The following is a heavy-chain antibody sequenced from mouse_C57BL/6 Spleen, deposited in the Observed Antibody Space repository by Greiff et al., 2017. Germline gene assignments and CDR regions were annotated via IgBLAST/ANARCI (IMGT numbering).Heavy chain of an antibody. V-gene: IGHV5-4*01. CDR2: ISDGGSYT. J-gene: IGHJ2*01. D-gene: IGHD1-1*01. CDR1: GFTFSSYA. CDR3: ARDSLITTVVDY. Sequence: EVQVVESGGGLVKPGGSLKLSCAASGFTFSSYAMSWVRQTPEKRLEWVATISDGGSYTYYPENVKGRFTISRDNAKNNLYLQMSHLKSEDTAMYYCARDSLITTVVDYWGQGTTLTVSS.